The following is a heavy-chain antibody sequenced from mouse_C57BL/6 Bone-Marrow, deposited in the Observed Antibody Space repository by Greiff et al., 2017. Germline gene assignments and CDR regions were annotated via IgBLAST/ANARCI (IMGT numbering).Heavy chain of an antibody. V-gene: IGHV5-2*01. Sequence: EVQGVESGGGLVQPGESLKLSCESNEYEFPSHDMSWVRKTPEKRLELVAAINSDGGSTYYPDTMERRFTISRDNTKQTLYLQMSRLRSEDTALYYCARQDGNYAGFAYWGQGTLVTVSA. CDR2: INSDGGST. CDR3: ARQDGNYAGFAY. CDR1: EYEFPSHD. D-gene: IGHD2-1*01. J-gene: IGHJ3*01.